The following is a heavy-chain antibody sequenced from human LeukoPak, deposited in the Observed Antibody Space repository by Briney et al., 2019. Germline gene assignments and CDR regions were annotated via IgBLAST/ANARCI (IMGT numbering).Heavy chain of an antibody. J-gene: IGHJ4*02. V-gene: IGHV3-48*01. CDR3: ARDTNWNDFDY. D-gene: IGHD1-1*01. CDR2: ISSGSSSI. Sequence: QPGASLRLSCAASGFTFSSYAMSWVRQAPGKGLEWVSYISSGSSSIYYADSVKGRFTISRDNAKNSLYLQMSSLRAEDTAVYYCARDTNWNDFDYWGQGTLVTVSS. CDR1: GFTFSSYA.